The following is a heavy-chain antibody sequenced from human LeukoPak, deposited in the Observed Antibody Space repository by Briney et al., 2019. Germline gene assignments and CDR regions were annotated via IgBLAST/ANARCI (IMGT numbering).Heavy chain of an antibody. CDR2: IRYDGSNK. D-gene: IGHD5-18*01. CDR1: GFTFSSYG. J-gene: IGHJ4*02. Sequence: PGGSLRLSCAASGFTFSSYGMHWVRQAPGKGLEWVAFIRYDGSNKYYADSVKGRFTISRDNSKNTLYLQMNNLRAEDTAVYYCAKGPVLSYSYEPGYYFDYWGQGTLVTVSS. V-gene: IGHV3-30*02. CDR3: AKGPVLSYSYEPGYYFDY.